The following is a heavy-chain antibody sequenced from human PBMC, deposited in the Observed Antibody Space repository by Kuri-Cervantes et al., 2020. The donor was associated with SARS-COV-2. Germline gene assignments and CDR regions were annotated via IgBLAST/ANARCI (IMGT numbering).Heavy chain of an antibody. V-gene: IGHV3-20*01. Sequence: GGSLRLSCAASGFTFDDYGMSWVRQAPGKGLEWVSGINWNGGSTGYADSVKGRFTISRDNAKNSLYLQMSSLRAEDTALYHCAREGGAGYAFDIWGQGTMVTVSS. J-gene: IGHJ3*02. CDR3: AREGGAGYAFDI. D-gene: IGHD1-26*01. CDR2: INWNGGST. CDR1: GFTFDDYG.